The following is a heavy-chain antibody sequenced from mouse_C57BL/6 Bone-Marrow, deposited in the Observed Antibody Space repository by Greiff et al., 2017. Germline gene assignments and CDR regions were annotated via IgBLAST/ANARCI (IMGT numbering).Heavy chain of an antibody. CDR3: ARNPLYYFGSSQYYFDC. CDR1: GYAFSSYW. D-gene: IGHD1-1*01. V-gene: IGHV1-80*01. Sequence: VQLQQSGAELVKPGASVKISCKASGYAFSSYWMNWVQQRPGKGLEWIGQIYPGDGDTNYNGKFKGQATLTADKSTSTAYIQLSSLTSEDSAVYFCARNPLYYFGSSQYYFDCWGQGTTLTVSS. J-gene: IGHJ2*01. CDR2: IYPGDGDT.